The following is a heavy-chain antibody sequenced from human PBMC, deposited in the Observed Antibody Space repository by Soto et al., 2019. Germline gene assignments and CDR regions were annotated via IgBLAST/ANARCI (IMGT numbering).Heavy chain of an antibody. J-gene: IGHJ6*02. D-gene: IGHD1-26*01. CDR3: ARDRGSSYYYYYGVDV. V-gene: IGHV1-69*08. CDR1: GGTFSSYT. Sequence: QVQLVQSGAEVKKPGSSVKVSCKASGGTFSSYTISWVRQAPGQGPEWMGRIIPILGIANYAQKFQGRVTITADKSTSTAYMELSSLRSEDTAVYYCARDRGSSYYYYYGVDVWGQGTTVTVSS. CDR2: IIPILGIA.